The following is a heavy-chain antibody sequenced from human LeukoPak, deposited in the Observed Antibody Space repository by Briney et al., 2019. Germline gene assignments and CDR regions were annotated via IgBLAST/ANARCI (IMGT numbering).Heavy chain of an antibody. Sequence: PGGSLRLSCAASGFTFSSYEMNWVRQAPGKGLEWVSYISSSGSTIYYADSVKGRFTISRDNAKNSLYLQKNSLRAEDTAVYYCARKVRLHFDYWGQGTLVTVSS. CDR1: GFTFSSYE. D-gene: IGHD4-11*01. CDR2: ISSSGSTI. V-gene: IGHV3-48*03. CDR3: ARKVRLHFDY. J-gene: IGHJ4*02.